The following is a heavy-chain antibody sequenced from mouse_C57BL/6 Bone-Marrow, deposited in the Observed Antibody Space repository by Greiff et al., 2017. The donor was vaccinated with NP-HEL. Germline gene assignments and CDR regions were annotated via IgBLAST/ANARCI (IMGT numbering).Heavy chain of an antibody. D-gene: IGHD1-1*01. CDR2: IWWDDDK. Sequence: QVTLKVSGPGIFQPSQTLRLTCSFSGFPLSTFGMGVGWTRQPPGKGLEWLAHIWWDDDKLYNPALKSRHTISKDTSKNQVILKSANVDTADTATYYGARIPFYCYGSSYAYWGQGTTLTVSS. J-gene: IGHJ2*01. CDR3: ARIPFYCYGSSYAY. V-gene: IGHV8-8*01. CDR1: GFPLSTFGMG.